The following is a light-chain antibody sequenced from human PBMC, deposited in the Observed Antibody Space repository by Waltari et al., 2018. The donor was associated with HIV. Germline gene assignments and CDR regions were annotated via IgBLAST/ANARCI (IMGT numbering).Light chain of an antibody. CDR3: SSYTVTGTLNWV. V-gene: IGLV2-14*03. CDR1: SSDVGRYNY. CDR2: EVS. J-gene: IGLJ3*02. Sequence: QSALTQPASVSGSPGQSITISCTGTSSDVGRYNYVSWYQQHPGKAPKLLIYEVSNRHSGVSNRCSGSKSGNTASLTISGLQAEDEALYYCSSYTVTGTLNWVFGGGTKLTVL.